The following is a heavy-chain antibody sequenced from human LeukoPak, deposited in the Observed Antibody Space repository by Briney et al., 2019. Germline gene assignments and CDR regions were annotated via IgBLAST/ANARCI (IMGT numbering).Heavy chain of an antibody. V-gene: IGHV4-31*03. CDR2: IYYSGST. Sequence: SETLSLTCTVSGGSISSGGYYWSWIRQHPGKGLGWIGYIYYSGSTYYNPSLKSRVTISVDTSKNQFSLKLSSVTAADTAVYYCARTYYDSSGYYTENWFDPWGQGTLVTVSS. D-gene: IGHD3-22*01. CDR3: ARTYYDSSGYYTENWFDP. CDR1: GGSISSGGYY. J-gene: IGHJ5*02.